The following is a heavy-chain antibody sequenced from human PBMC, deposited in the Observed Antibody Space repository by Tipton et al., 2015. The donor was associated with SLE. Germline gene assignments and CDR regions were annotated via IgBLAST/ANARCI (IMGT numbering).Heavy chain of an antibody. CDR3: ANSGYDYVDY. J-gene: IGHJ4*02. D-gene: IGHD5-12*01. Sequence: SLRLSCAASGFTFSSYSMNWVRQAPGKGLEWVSSISSGSDFLYYADSVKGRFTISRDNAKNSLYLQMNSLRAEDTAVDYCANSGYDYVDYWGQGTLVTVSS. V-gene: IGHV3-21*01. CDR2: ISSGSDFL. CDR1: GFTFSSYS.